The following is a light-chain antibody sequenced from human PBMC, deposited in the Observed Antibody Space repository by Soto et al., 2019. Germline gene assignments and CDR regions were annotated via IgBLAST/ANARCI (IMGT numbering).Light chain of an antibody. CDR2: GNG. CDR3: QSYDNRLTVSV. V-gene: IGLV1-40*01. J-gene: IGLJ3*02. Sequence: QSVLTQPPSVSGAPGKRVTIDCTGTTNNIGAGYDVQWYRQVPGTAPKLLIYGNGNRPSGVPDRFSASKFGTSASLTIAGIQADDEADYYCQSYDNRLTVSVFGGGTKVTVL. CDR1: TNNIGAGYD.